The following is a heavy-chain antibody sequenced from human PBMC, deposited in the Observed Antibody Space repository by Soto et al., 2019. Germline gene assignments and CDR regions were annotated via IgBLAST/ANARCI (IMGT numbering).Heavy chain of an antibody. CDR3: AREGASAVAATDAFDI. Sequence: EVQLVESGGGLVQPGGSLRLSCAASGFTFSSYWMHWVRQAPGKGLVWVSRINSDGSSTSYADSVKGRFTISRDNAKNRLYLQMNRLRAEDTAVYYCAREGASAVAATDAFDIWGQGTMVTVSS. CDR2: INSDGSST. D-gene: IGHD2-15*01. J-gene: IGHJ3*02. CDR1: GFTFSSYW. V-gene: IGHV3-74*01.